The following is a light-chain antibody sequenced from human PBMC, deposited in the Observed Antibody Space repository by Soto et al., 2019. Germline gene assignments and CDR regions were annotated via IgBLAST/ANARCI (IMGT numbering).Light chain of an antibody. CDR2: KAS. Sequence: DIQMTQSPSTLSGSVGDRVTITCRASQTISSWLAWYQQKPGKAPKLLIYKASTLKSGVPSRFSGSGSGTEFTLTISSLQPDDFATYYCQQANSFPTFGQGTRLESK. J-gene: IGKJ5*01. V-gene: IGKV1-5*03. CDR1: QTISSW. CDR3: QQANSFPT.